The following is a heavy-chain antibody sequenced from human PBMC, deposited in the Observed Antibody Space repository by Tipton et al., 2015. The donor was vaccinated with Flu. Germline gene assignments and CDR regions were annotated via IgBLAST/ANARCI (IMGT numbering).Heavy chain of an antibody. D-gene: IGHD3-9*01. CDR2: IDYRGST. CDR1: GGSIRISSYY. V-gene: IGHV4-39*07. CDR3: ARVSAPNYDFLTEKYYFDY. Sequence: TLSLTCTVSGGSIRISSYYWGWIRQPPGKGLEWIGSIDYRGSTYYNPSVKSRCTISVDTSKNQFSLKLSSVTAADTAVYYCARVSAPNYDFLTEKYYFDYWGQGTLVTVSS. J-gene: IGHJ4*02.